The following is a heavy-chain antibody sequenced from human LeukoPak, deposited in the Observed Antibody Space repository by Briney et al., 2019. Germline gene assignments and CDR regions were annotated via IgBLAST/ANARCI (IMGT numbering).Heavy chain of an antibody. CDR3: ARVVVVPAAIFSDY. V-gene: IGHV3-48*01. CDR1: GFTFSSYS. D-gene: IGHD2-2*01. CDR2: ISSSSTI. Sequence: GGSLRLSCAASGFTFSSYSMNWVRQAPGKGLEWVSYISSSSTIYYADSVKGRFTISRDNAKNSLYLQMSSLRAEDTAVYYCARVVVVPAAIFSDYWGQGTLVTVSS. J-gene: IGHJ4*02.